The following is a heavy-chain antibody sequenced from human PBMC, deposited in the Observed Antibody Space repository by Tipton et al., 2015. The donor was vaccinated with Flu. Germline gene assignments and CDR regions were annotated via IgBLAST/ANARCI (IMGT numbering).Heavy chain of an antibody. D-gene: IGHD3-10*02. CDR3: ARHTGDSVRGVIDY. J-gene: IGHJ4*02. CDR1: GYSIRSAYY. V-gene: IGHV4-38-2*01. Sequence: LRLSCSVSGYSIRSAYYWGWVRRPPGKGLEWIGTIYHSGTTYYNPSLKSRLTISVDTSKNQFSLRLSSVTAADTAVYYCARHTGDSVRGVIDYWGQGTLVTGSS. CDR2: IYHSGTT.